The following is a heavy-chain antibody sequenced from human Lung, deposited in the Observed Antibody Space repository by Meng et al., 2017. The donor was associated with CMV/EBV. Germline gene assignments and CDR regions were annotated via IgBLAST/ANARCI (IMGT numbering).Heavy chain of an antibody. CDR2: ISGSGGTT. CDR3: AKELHSGWSYYFDY. CDR1: GFTFRTYA. V-gene: IGHV3-23*01. D-gene: IGHD6-19*01. Sequence: GGPLRLXCAASGFTFRTYAMSWVRQVPGKGLEWVSSISGSGGTTHYVDSVKGRFTISKDTSRDTLYLQMNSLRAEDTAVYYCAKELHSGWSYYFDYWGQGAXVTVSS. J-gene: IGHJ4*02.